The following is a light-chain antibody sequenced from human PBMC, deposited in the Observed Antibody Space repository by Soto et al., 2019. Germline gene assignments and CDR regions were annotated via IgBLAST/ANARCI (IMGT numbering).Light chain of an antibody. CDR2: WAS. CDR3: HQYYRTPWT. J-gene: IGKJ1*01. CDR1: QSVFSSSSSANH. Sequence: DIVMTQSPDSLAVSLGERATISCKSSQSVFSSSSSANHLAWFQHKPGQPPKLLISWASTRASGVPDRFSGSGSGTDYTLTISRLQAEDVEVYYCHQYYRTPWTFGPGPNVDIK. V-gene: IGKV4-1*01.